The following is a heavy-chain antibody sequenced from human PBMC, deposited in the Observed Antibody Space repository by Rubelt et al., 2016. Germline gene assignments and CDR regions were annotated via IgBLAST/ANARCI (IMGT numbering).Heavy chain of an antibody. D-gene: IGHD3-10*01. V-gene: IGHV1-2*02. J-gene: IGHJ3*02. CDR3: ARDPGLNYGSVRMVVAFEN. CDR2: INPNSGGT. Sequence: CVGWINPNSGGTKSAQKFQGRVTMTRDTSISMVYMELTRLASDDTAVYYCARDPGLNYGSVRMVVAFENWGRGTMVTVSP.